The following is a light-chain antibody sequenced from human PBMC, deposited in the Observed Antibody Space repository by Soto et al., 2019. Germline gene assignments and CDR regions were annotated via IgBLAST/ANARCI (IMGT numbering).Light chain of an antibody. CDR2: EAS. CDR3: QQYNTPPWT. V-gene: IGKV1-5*03. Sequence: DIQMTQSPSTLSASVGDRITITCRASQDIRNWLAWYQQKPGKAPKLLIYEASTLETGVSSRFSGSGSGTEFTLTISGLQPDDFATYFCQQYNTPPWTFGRGTKVEI. CDR1: QDIRNW. J-gene: IGKJ1*01.